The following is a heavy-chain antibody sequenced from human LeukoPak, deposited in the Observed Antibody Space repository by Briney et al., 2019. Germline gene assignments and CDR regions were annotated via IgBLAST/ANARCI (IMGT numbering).Heavy chain of an antibody. CDR2: IIPIFGTA. V-gene: IGHV1-69*13. CDR1: GYTFTSYA. CDR3: ARAPYNWNYPLSGFDI. Sequence: SVKVSCKASGYTFTSYAISWVRQAPGQGLEWMGGIIPIFGTANYAQKFQGRVTITADESTSTAYMELSSLRSEDTAVYYCARAPYNWNYPLSGFDIWGQGTMVTVSS. J-gene: IGHJ3*02. D-gene: IGHD1-7*01.